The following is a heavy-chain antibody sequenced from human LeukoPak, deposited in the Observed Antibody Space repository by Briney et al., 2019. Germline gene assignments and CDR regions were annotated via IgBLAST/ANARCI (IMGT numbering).Heavy chain of an antibody. CDR2: IYHSGST. CDR3: ARGQYSSSQSHFDY. Sequence: SETLSLTCTVSGGSISSGGYYWSCIRQPPGKGLECIGYIYHSGSTYYNPSLKSRVTISVDRSKNQFSLKLSSVTAADTAVYYCARGQYSSSQSHFDYWGQGTLVTVSS. D-gene: IGHD6-6*01. J-gene: IGHJ4*02. V-gene: IGHV4-30-2*01. CDR1: GGSISSGGYY.